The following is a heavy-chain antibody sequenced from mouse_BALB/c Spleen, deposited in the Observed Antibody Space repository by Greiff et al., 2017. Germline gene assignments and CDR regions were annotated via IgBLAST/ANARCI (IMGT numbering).Heavy chain of an antibody. D-gene: IGHD2-1*01. CDR1: GISITTGNYR. CDR2: IYYSGTI. CDR3: ARGRAYGNSYFDY. Sequence: ESGPGLVKPSQTVSLTCTVTGISITTGNYRWSWIRQFPGNKLEWIGYIYYSGTITYNPSLTSRTTITRDTSKNQFFLEMNSLTAEDTATYYCARGRAYGNSYFDYWGQGTTLTVSS. V-gene: IGHV3-5*02. J-gene: IGHJ2*01.